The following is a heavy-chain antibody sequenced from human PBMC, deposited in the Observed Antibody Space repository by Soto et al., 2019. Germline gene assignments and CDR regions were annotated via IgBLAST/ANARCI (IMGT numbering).Heavy chain of an antibody. CDR2: MNPNSGNT. CDR1: GYTFTSYD. D-gene: IGHD6-13*01. J-gene: IGHJ5*02. V-gene: IGHV1-8*01. Sequence: QVQLVQSGAEVKKPGASVKVSCKASGYTFTSYDINWVRQATGQGLEWMGWMNPNSGNTGYAQKFQGRVTMTRTTSISTAYMERSSLSSEDTAVYYCARGTGIAAAGTYSFDPWGQGTLVTVSS. CDR3: ARGTGIAAAGTYSFDP.